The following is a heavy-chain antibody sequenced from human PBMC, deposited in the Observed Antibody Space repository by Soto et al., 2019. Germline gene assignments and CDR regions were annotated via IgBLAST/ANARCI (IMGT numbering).Heavy chain of an antibody. D-gene: IGHD3-3*01. V-gene: IGHV4-4*07. J-gene: IGHJ4*02. CDR3: ARGGQDCWSCQFDY. CDR2: IDNSGST. Sequence: SETLSLTCTVSGGSISNYFCNWIRQPAGKGLEWIGRIDNSGSTNYNPSLKSRITMSADTSRNQFSLKLNSVTAADTAVYYCARGGQDCWSCQFDYWGQGALVTVST. CDR1: GGSISNYF.